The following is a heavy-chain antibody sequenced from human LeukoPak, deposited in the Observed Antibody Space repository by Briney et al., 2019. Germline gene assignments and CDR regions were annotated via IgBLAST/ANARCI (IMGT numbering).Heavy chain of an antibody. J-gene: IGHJ5*02. CDR1: GGSISSYY. D-gene: IGHD6-13*01. Sequence: SETLSLTCTVSGGSISSYYWSWIRQPPGKGLEWIGYIYYSGSTNYNPSLKSRVTISVDTSKNQFSLKLSSVTAADAAVYYCARDSTDSSSWYFGWFVPWREGALVGVSS. CDR3: ARDSTDSSSWYFGWFVP. V-gene: IGHV4-59*01. CDR2: IYYSGST.